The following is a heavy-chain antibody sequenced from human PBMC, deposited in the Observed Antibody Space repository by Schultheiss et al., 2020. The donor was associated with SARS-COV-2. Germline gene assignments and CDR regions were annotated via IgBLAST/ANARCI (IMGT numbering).Heavy chain of an antibody. D-gene: IGHD6-13*01. CDR2: INPSGGST. CDR3: ARMAPFPGYSSPPDY. V-gene: IGHV1-46*01. CDR1: GYTFTSYY. J-gene: IGHJ4*02. Sequence: ASVKVSCKASGYTFTSYYMHWVRQAPGQGLEWMGIINPSGGSTSYAQKFQGRVTMTRDTSTSTVYMELSSLRSDDTAVYYCARMAPFPGYSSPPDYWGQGTLVTVSS.